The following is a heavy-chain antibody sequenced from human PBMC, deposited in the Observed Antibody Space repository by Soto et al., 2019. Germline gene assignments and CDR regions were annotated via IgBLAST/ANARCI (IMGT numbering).Heavy chain of an antibody. CDR1: GGSISSGGYY. D-gene: IGHD3-10*01. CDR3: ARNANLYYYGSGSAGNWFDP. Sequence: SETLSLTCTVSGGSISSGGYYWSWIRQHPGKGLEWIGYIYYSGSTYYNPSLKSRVTISVDTSKNQFSLKLSSVTAADTAVYYCARNANLYYYGSGSAGNWFDPWGQGTLVTVSS. J-gene: IGHJ5*02. V-gene: IGHV4-31*03. CDR2: IYYSGST.